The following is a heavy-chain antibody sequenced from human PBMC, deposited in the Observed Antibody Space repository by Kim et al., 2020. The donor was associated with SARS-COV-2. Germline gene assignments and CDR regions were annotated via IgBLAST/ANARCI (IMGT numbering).Heavy chain of an antibody. V-gene: IGHV3-64*01. D-gene: IGHD1-26*01. J-gene: IGHJ4*02. CDR3: ARPHSGSYLGAAFDY. Sequence: ATSVKGRVTIARENSKNTLYLQMGSLRAEDMAVYYCARPHSGSYLGAAFDYWGQGTLVTVSS.